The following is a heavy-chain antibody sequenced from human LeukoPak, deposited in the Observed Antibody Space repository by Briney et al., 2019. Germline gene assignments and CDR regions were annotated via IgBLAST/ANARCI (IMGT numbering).Heavy chain of an antibody. Sequence: GGSLRLSCAASGFTFDDYAMHWVRQAPGKGLEWVSGISWNSGSIGYADSVKGRFTISRDNAKNSLYLQMNSLRAEDTAVYYCARDEGSDYFDYWGQGTLVTVSS. CDR3: ARDEGSDYFDY. CDR1: GFTFDDYA. CDR2: ISWNSGSI. V-gene: IGHV3-9*01. J-gene: IGHJ4*02.